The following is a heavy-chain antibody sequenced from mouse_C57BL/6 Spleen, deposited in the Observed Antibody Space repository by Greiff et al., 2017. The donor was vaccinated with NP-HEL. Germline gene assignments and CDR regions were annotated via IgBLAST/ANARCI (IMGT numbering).Heavy chain of an antibody. CDR2: INPSSGYT. J-gene: IGHJ2*01. V-gene: IGHV1-7*01. Sequence: QVQLQQSGAELAKPGASVKLSCKASGYTFTSYWMHWVKQRPGQGLEWIGYINPSSGYTKYNQKFKDKATLTAAKSSSTAYMQLSSLTYEDSAVYYCARFYGSSPYYFDYWGQGTTLTVSS. D-gene: IGHD1-1*01. CDR1: GYTFTSYW. CDR3: ARFYGSSPYYFDY.